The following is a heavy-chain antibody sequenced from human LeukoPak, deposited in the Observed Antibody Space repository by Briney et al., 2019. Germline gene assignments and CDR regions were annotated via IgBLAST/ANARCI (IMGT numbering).Heavy chain of an antibody. CDR3: ARGRYCSGGSCYGALGYYFDY. J-gene: IGHJ4*02. CDR1: GLMFSTYW. CDR2: IKQDGSER. D-gene: IGHD2-15*01. Sequence: GGSLRLSCAASGLMFSTYWMSWVRQAPGKGLEWVANIKQDGSERYNVDSVKGRFTISRDNAKNSLYLQMNSLRVEDTAVYHCARGRYCSGGSCYGALGYYFDYWGQGTLVTVSS. V-gene: IGHV3-7*01.